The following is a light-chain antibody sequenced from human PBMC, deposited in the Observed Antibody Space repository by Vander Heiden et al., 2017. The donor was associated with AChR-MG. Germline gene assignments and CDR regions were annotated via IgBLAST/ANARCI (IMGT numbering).Light chain of an antibody. Sequence: AIQMTQSPSSLSASVGDRVTITCRASQGIRNDLGWYQQKPGKAPKLLIYAASSLQSGVPSRFSGSGSGTDFTITISSLQPEDFATYYCRQDDNYPRTFGQGTKVEIK. J-gene: IGKJ1*01. CDR2: AAS. CDR1: QGIRND. V-gene: IGKV1-6*01. CDR3: RQDDNYPRT.